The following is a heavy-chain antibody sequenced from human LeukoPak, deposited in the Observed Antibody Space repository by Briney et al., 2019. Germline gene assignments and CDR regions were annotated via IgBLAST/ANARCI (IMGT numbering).Heavy chain of an antibody. CDR3: ARDSRVGYFDY. CDR2: IYYSGGT. CDR1: GGSISSYY. D-gene: IGHD1-26*01. Sequence: SSETLSLTCTVSGGSISSYYGSWIRQPPGKGLEWIGYIYYSGGTNYNPSLKSRVTISVDTSKNQFSLKLSSVTAADTAVYYCARDSRVGYFDYWGQGTLVTVSS. J-gene: IGHJ4*02. V-gene: IGHV4-59*01.